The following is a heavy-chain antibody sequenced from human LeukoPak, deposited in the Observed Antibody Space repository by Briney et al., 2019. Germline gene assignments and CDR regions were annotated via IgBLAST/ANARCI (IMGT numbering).Heavy chain of an antibody. Sequence: SVKVSCKASGFTFTSSAMQWVRQARGQRLEWIGWIVVGSGNTNYAQKFQERVTITRDMSTSTAYMELSSLRSEDTAVYYCARDARRTYCSSTSCYGSWFDPWGQGTLVTVSS. V-gene: IGHV1-58*02. J-gene: IGHJ5*02. CDR1: GFTFTSSA. CDR2: IVVGSGNT. CDR3: ARDARRTYCSSTSCYGSWFDP. D-gene: IGHD2-2*01.